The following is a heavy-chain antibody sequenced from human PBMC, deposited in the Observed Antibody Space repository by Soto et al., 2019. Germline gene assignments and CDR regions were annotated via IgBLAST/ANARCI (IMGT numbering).Heavy chain of an antibody. D-gene: IGHD2-15*01. V-gene: IGHV4-39*01. CDR3: ARRDIYGHQAPY. Sequence: QVQLQESGPGLVKPSETLSLTCSVSGGSISGSSYYWGWIRQPPGKGLEWIGSIYHSGSTYDNPSLKSRDTISVDTSKNQFSLKLSSVTAADTAVYYCARRDIYGHQAPYWGQGTLVTVSS. CDR2: IYHSGST. CDR1: GGSISGSSYY. J-gene: IGHJ4*02.